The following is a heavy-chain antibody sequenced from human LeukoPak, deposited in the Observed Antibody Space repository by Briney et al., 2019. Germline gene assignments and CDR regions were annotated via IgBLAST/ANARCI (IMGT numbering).Heavy chain of an antibody. CDR1: GDSISSDGNY. CDR2: IYDSGST. D-gene: IGHD1-26*01. J-gene: IGHJ4*02. CDR3: ARGVGATVRVFDY. Sequence: PSETLSLTCSVSGDSISSDGNYWSWIRQHPGKGLEWIGYIYDSGSTYYSPSLKSRVIISEDTSKNQFSLKPSSVTAADTAVYYCARGVGATVRVFDYWGQGALVTVSS. V-gene: IGHV4-31*03.